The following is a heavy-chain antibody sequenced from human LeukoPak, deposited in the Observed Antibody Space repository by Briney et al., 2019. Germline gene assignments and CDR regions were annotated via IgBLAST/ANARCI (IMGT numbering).Heavy chain of an antibody. CDR3: ARVAWSSSWFVDS. CDR2: IYFSGST. CDR1: GGSISSGGYY. V-gene: IGHV4-31*03. Sequence: RSSETLSLTCTVCGGSISSGGYYWSWIRQHPGKGLEWIGYIYFSGSTYYNPSLKNRVTISVDTSKNQFSLKLSSVTAADTAVYYCARVAWSSSWFVDSWGQGTLVTVSS. J-gene: IGHJ4*02. D-gene: IGHD6-13*01.